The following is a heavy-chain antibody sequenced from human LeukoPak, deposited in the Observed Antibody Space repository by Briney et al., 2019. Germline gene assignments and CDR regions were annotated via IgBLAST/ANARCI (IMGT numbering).Heavy chain of an antibody. CDR1: GFTLNSYA. J-gene: IGHJ3*02. CDR3: AKDAFDI. Sequence: GGSLRLSCAASGFTLNSYAMGWVSQAPGKGLEWVSATSGSGGSTYYADSVKGRFTISRDNSKNTLYLQMNSLRVEDTAVYYCAKDAFDIWGQGTMVTVPS. CDR2: TSGSGGST. V-gene: IGHV3-23*01.